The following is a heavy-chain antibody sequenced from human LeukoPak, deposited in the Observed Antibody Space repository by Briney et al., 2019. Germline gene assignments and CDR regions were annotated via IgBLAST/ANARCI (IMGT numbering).Heavy chain of an antibody. CDR1: GYTFTSYD. CDR2: MNPNSGNT. D-gene: IGHD2-2*01. J-gene: IGHJ6*03. Sequence: ASVKVSCKASGYTFTSYDINWVRQATGQGLEWMGWMNPNSGNTGYAQKFQGRVTITRNTSISTAYMELSSLRSEDTAVYYCARGLPAATRYYYYYMDVWGKGTTVTVSS. CDR3: ARGLPAATRYYYYYMDV. V-gene: IGHV1-8*03.